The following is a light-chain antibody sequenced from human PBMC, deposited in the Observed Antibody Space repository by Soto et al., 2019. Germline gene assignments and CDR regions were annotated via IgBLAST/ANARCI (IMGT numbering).Light chain of an antibody. Sequence: QSALTQPASVSGSPGQSITISCTGTSSDVGGYNYVSWYQQHPGIAPKLLIYGVTNRPSGVSTRFSGSKSGNTASLTISVLQAADEADYHCSSYTSASTLLYLFGTGTKLTVL. J-gene: IGLJ1*01. CDR3: SSYTSASTLLYL. CDR1: SSDVGGYNY. V-gene: IGLV2-14*01. CDR2: GVT.